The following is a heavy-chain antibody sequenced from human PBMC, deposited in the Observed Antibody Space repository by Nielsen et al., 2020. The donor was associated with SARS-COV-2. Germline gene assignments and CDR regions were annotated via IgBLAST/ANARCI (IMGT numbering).Heavy chain of an antibody. V-gene: IGHV3-72*01. CDR2: VRNKVKSYTT. D-gene: IGHD3-22*01. CDR1: GFTFSSYS. Sequence: GESLKISCAASGFTFSSYSMDWVRQAPGKGLEWVARVRNKVKSYTTEYAASVKGRFTISRDDSKNSLYLQMNSLNTEDTAVYYCAKVARRSSGSFPDFWGQGTLVTVSS. J-gene: IGHJ4*02. CDR3: AKVARRSSGSFPDF.